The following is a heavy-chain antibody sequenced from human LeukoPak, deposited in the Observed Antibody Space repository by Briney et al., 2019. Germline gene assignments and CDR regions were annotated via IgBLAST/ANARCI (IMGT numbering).Heavy chain of an antibody. Sequence: PSETLSLTCTVSGGSISSSSYYWGWIRQPPGKGLEWIGGIYYSGSTYYNPSLKSRVTISVDTSKNHFSLKLSSVTAADTAVYYCARYYYDSSGTYYYYYYGMDVWGQGTTVTVSS. V-gene: IGHV4-39*01. CDR2: IYYSGST. J-gene: IGHJ6*02. CDR1: GGSISSSSYY. D-gene: IGHD3-22*01. CDR3: ARYYYDSSGTYYYYYYGMDV.